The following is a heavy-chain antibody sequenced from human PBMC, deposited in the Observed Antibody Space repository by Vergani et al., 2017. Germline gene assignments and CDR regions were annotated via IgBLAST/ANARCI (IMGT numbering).Heavy chain of an antibody. CDR2: IYTSGST. V-gene: IGHV4-61*02. D-gene: IGHD3-9*01. CDR1: GGSISSSSYY. CDR3: ARDGKKYYDILTGYYTPSNWFDP. J-gene: IGHJ5*02. Sequence: QLQLQESGPGLVKPSETLSLTCTVSGGSISSSSYYWGWIRQPAGKGLEWIGRIYTSGSTNYNPSLKSRVTMSVDTSKNQFSLKLSSVTAADTAVYYCARDGKKYYDILTGYYTPSNWFDPWGQGTLVTVSS.